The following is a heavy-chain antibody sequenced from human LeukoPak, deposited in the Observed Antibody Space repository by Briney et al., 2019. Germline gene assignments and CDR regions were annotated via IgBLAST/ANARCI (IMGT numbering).Heavy chain of an antibody. J-gene: IGHJ6*03. D-gene: IGHD6-6*01. CDR3: ARAYIGQPVPLYYYYYMDV. Sequence: SETLSLTCAVYGGSYIGYYWSWIRQPPGKGLEWIGEINHSGSTNYNPSLKSRVTISVDTSKNQFSLKLSSVTAADTAVYYCARAYIGQPVPLYYYYYMDVWGKGTTVTVSS. V-gene: IGHV4-34*01. CDR1: GGSYIGYY. CDR2: INHSGST.